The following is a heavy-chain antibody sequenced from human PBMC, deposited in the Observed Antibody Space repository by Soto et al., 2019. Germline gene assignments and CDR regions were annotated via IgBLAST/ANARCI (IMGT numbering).Heavy chain of an antibody. V-gene: IGHV3-74*01. D-gene: IGHD5-18*01. CDR1: GFTFSSYW. J-gene: IGHJ6*03. CDR3: AKGGLDTAMVYYYYYMDV. CDR2: INSDGSST. Sequence: GGSLRLSCAASGFTFSSYWMHWVRQAPGKGLVWVSRINSDGSSTSYADSVKGRFTISRDNAKNALYLQMNSLRAEDTAVYYCAKGGLDTAMVYYYYYMDVWGKGTTVTVSS.